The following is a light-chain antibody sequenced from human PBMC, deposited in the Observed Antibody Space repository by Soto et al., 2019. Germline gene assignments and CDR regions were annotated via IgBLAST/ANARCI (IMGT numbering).Light chain of an antibody. CDR3: SSYTSTTTQV. CDR2: EVS. CDR1: SSDVGGYKY. Sequence: QSALTQPASVSGSPGQSITISCTGTSSDVGGYKYVSWYQQHPAKAPKLMIFEVSNRPSGISNRFSGSKSGNTASLTISGLQAEDEADYYCSSYTSTTTQVYGGGPKVTVL. J-gene: IGLJ2*01. V-gene: IGLV2-14*01.